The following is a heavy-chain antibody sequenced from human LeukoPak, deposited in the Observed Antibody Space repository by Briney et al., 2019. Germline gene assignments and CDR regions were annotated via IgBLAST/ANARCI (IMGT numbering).Heavy chain of an antibody. V-gene: IGHV3-23*01. J-gene: IGHJ6*03. CDR2: ISASGHYT. CDR1: GFTFSNSA. CDR3: AKDGSWGDYYFYFYIDV. D-gene: IGHD3-16*01. Sequence: AGGSLRLSCEASGFTFSNSAMSWVRQAPGKGLEWVSGISASGHYTYNADSAKGRFTISRDNSKNTLYLQMSSLRAEDTALYYWAKDGSWGDYYFYFYIDVWGKGTTVTVSS.